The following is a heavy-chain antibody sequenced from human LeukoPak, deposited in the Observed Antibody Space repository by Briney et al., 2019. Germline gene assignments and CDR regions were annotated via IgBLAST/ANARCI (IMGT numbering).Heavy chain of an antibody. D-gene: IGHD6-25*01. V-gene: IGHV3-23*01. CDR2: ISGSGGST. Sequence: PGGSLRLSCAASGFTFSSYGMSWVRQAPGKGLEWVSAISGSGGSTYYADSVKGRFTISRDNSKNTLYMQMNSLRAEDTAVYYCASIKTPSGGAFDIWGQGTMVTVSS. CDR1: GFTFSSYG. J-gene: IGHJ3*02. CDR3: ASIKTPSGGAFDI.